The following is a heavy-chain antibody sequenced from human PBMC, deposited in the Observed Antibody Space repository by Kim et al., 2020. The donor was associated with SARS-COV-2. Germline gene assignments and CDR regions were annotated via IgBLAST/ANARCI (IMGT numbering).Heavy chain of an antibody. J-gene: IGHJ4*02. D-gene: IGHD3-10*01. CDR1: GFTFSSYW. Sequence: GGSLRLSCAASGFTFSSYWMSWVRQAPGKGLEWVSNIKQAGSVNYYVDSVKGRFTISRDNAKNSVYLQMNSLRAEDTAVYYCARGRWSGGDYYFDSWGQG. CDR3: ARGRWSGGDYYFDS. CDR2: IKQAGSVN. V-gene: IGHV3-7*01.